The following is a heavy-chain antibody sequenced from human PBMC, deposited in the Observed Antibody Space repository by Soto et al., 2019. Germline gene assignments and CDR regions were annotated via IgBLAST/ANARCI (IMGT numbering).Heavy chain of an antibody. Sequence: EVQLVESGGGLVQPGGSLKLSCAASGFTFSGSAMHWVRHASGKGLEWVGRIRSKANSYATAYAASEKGRFTISRDDSKNTAYLQMNILITEDTAVYYCTLINWDSSSWYHREKRYDPWGQGTLVTVSS. J-gene: IGHJ5*02. CDR2: IRSKANSYAT. CDR3: TLINWDSSSWYHREKRYDP. V-gene: IGHV3-73*01. D-gene: IGHD6-13*01. CDR1: GFTFSGSA.